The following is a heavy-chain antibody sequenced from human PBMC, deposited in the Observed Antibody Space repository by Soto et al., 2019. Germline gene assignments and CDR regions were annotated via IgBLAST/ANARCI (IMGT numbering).Heavy chain of an antibody. Sequence: QVQLVESGGGVVHPGRSLRLSCAASGFTFSSYGMHWVRQAPGKGLEWVAVIWYDGSNKYYADSVKGRFTISRDNSKNTLYLQMNSLRAEDTAVYYCARDEDGMDVWGQGTTVTVSS. V-gene: IGHV3-33*01. CDR3: ARDEDGMDV. CDR2: IWYDGSNK. CDR1: GFTFSSYG. J-gene: IGHJ6*02.